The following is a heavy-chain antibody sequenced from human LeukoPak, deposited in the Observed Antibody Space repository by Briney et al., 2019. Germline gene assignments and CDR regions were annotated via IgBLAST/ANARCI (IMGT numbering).Heavy chain of an antibody. J-gene: IGHJ6*02. D-gene: IGHD3-10*01. CDR3: SSLLTPYHGSGGGGVDV. V-gene: IGHV3-74*01. CDR1: GFTFSTHW. Sequence: GGSLRLSCAASGFTFSTHWMYWVRQAPGKELVWVSRISGDGSMTSYADSVKGRFTISRDNAKDTLFLQMTSLRVEDTAVYSCSSLLTPYHGSGGGGVDVWGQGTTVTVSS. CDR2: ISGDGSMT.